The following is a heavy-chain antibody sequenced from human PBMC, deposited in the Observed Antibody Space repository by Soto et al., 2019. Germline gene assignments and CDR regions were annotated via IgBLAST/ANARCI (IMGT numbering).Heavy chain of an antibody. D-gene: IGHD1-26*01. CDR1: GGSISSGGYY. V-gene: IGHV4-31*03. J-gene: IGHJ6*02. CDR3: ARDIVAATTWHQDYYYGMDV. CDR2: IYYSGST. Sequence: SETLSLTCTVSGGSISSGGYYWSWIRQHPGKGLEWIGYIYYSGSTYYNPSLKSRVTISVDTSKNQFSLKLSSVTAADTAVYYCARDIVAATTWHQDYYYGMDVWGQGTTVTVSS.